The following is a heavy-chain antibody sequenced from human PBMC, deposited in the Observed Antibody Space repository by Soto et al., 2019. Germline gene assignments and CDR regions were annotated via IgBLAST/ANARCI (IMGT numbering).Heavy chain of an antibody. Sequence: PVGSLRLSCAASGFTVSSRFMSWVRQAPGKGLECVSVIYSGGSAFYADSLKGRFTISRDNSKNTLYLQMNSLTAEDTAVYYCARGGGAGYDLWGQGSRVTVSS. D-gene: IGHD3-22*01. CDR1: GFTVSSRF. CDR3: ARGGGAGYDL. CDR2: IYSGGSA. V-gene: IGHV3-53*01. J-gene: IGHJ5*02.